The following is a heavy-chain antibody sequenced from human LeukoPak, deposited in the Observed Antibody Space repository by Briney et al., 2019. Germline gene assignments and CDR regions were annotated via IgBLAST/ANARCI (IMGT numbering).Heavy chain of an antibody. Sequence: GGSLRLSCAASGFTFRNYAMSWVRQAPGRRLEWVSSISGSGGNTYYADSVKGRFSISRDNSKNTLSLQMNSLRAEDTAIYYCAKEDLVVVAATGNGFDIWGQGTTVTVSS. D-gene: IGHD2-15*01. CDR3: AKEDLVVVAATGNGFDI. J-gene: IGHJ3*02. V-gene: IGHV3-23*01. CDR1: GFTFRNYA. CDR2: ISGSGGNT.